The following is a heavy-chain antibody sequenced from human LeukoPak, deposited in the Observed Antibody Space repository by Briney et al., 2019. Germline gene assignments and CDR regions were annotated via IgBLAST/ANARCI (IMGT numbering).Heavy chain of an antibody. Sequence: GASVKVSCKASGYTFTSYAISWVRQAPGQGLEWMGWISAYNGNTHYAQKVQDRVTMTTDTSTSTAYMELRSLKSDDTAVYYCASLKNYYDSSGYLVTDAFDIWGQGTMVTVSS. V-gene: IGHV1-18*01. CDR3: ASLKNYYDSSGYLVTDAFDI. CDR2: ISAYNGNT. J-gene: IGHJ3*02. CDR1: GYTFTSYA. D-gene: IGHD3-22*01.